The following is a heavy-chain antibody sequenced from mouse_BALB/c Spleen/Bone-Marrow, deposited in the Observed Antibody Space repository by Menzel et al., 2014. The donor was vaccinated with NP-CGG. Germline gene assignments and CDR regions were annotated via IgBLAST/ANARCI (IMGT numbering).Heavy chain of an antibody. J-gene: IGHJ3*01. CDR1: GYTFXECP. V-gene: IGHV1-18*01. D-gene: IGHD4-1*01. Sequence: EVQLVESGPELVKPGASVKISCKTSGYTFXECPMHWVKQSHGKSLEWLGGINPDNGGTVYNQKFKGKATLTVDKSSSTAYMELRSLTSEDSAVFYCARSELGGFAYWGQGTLVTVSA. CDR3: ARSELGGFAY. CDR2: INPDNGGT.